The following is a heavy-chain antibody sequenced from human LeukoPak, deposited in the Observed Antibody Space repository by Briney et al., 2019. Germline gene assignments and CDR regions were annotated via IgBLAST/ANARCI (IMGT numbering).Heavy chain of an antibody. CDR1: GYTFTGYY. CDR3: ARVSTRKYDSSGYYAY. V-gene: IGHV1-2*02. Sequence: ASVKVSCKASGYTFTGYYMHWVRQAPGQGLEWMGWINPNSGGTNYAQKLQGRVTMTTDTSTSTAYMELRSLRSDDTAVYYCARVSTRKYDSSGYYAYWGQGTLVTVSS. J-gene: IGHJ4*02. CDR2: INPNSGGT. D-gene: IGHD3-22*01.